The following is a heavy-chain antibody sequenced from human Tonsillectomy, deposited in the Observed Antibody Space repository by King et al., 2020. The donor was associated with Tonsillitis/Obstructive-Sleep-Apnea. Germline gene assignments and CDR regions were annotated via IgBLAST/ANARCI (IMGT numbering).Heavy chain of an antibody. J-gene: IGHJ4*02. D-gene: IGHD2-2*01. CDR2: ITPSAGST. Sequence: QLVQSWAEVKKPGASVKVSCKASGYTFTSYYMHGVRQAPGQGLEWMGIITPSAGSTSYAQRFQGRITLTRETATSTVYMELSSLRSEDTAVYYCARDAGYCSSTSCYSHFDFWGQGTLVTVSS. V-gene: IGHV1-46*01. CDR3: ARDAGYCSSTSCYSHFDF. CDR1: GYTFTSYY.